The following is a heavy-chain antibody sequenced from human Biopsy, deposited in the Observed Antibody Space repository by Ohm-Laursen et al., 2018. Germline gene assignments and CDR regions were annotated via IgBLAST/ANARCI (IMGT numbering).Heavy chain of an antibody. V-gene: IGHV3-73*01. CDR1: GFTFSGSG. D-gene: IGHD4-17*01. J-gene: IGHJ4*02. CDR2: IRSRPNNYAT. CDR3: ALAAAQTVTHFDY. Sequence: SLRLSCASSGFTFSGSGIHWVRQASGKGLEWVGRIRSRPNNYATAYAASVKGRFTVSRDNSKNTPYLQMNSLRADDTAVYYCALAAAQTVTHFDYWGQGTLVTVSS.